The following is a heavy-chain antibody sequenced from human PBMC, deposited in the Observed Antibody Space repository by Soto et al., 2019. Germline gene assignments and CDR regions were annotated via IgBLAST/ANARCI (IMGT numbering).Heavy chain of an antibody. CDR1: GYTFTGHY. J-gene: IGHJ4*02. D-gene: IGHD7-27*01. CDR3: GRARTGQILVFY. CDR2: IGPESGAT. Sequence: GASVEVSCKASGYTFTGHYIHWVRQAPEQGPEWMGEIGPESGATRYAQRFQGRVTMTRDMSITTVYMELNNLSPDDTPVPYCGRARTGQILVFYWRQRTPVTVSS. V-gene: IGHV1-2*02.